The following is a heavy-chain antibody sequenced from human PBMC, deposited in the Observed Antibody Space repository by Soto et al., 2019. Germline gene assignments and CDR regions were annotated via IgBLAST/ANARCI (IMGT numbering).Heavy chain of an antibody. CDR1: GGSINNGSFY. J-gene: IGHJ4*02. Sequence: PSETLSLTCTVSGGSINNGSFYWGWTRQPPEKGLQWIGTIFYSGSTYYNPPLKSRVTISVDTSKNQFSLKLSSLTAADTAVYYCARLYPTLDFDYWGQGTLVTVSS. CDR2: IFYSGST. V-gene: IGHV4-39*01. CDR3: ARLYPTLDFDY.